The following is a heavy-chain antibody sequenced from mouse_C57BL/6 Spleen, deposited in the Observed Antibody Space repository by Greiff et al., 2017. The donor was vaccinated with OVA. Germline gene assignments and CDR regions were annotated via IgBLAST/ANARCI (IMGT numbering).Heavy chain of an antibody. CDR3: APRAMDY. V-gene: IGHV5-17*01. CDR2: ISSGSSTI. Sequence: EVKLMESGGGLVKPGGSLKLSCAASGFTFSDYGMHWVRQAPEKGLEWVAYISSGSSTIYYADTVKGRFTISRDNAKNTLFLQMTSLRSEDTAMYYCAPRAMDYWGQGTSVTVSS. J-gene: IGHJ4*01. CDR1: GFTFSDYG.